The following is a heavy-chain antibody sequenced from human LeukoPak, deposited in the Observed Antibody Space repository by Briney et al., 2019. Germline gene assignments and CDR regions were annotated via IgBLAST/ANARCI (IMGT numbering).Heavy chain of an antibody. J-gene: IGHJ4*02. CDR1: GFAFSSYG. CDR2: IHYDSSIE. D-gene: IGHD3-3*01. CDR3: AKAFSDYEYWSLDY. V-gene: IGHV3-30*02. Sequence: PGGSLRLSCAASGFAFSSYGMHWVRQAPGKGLEWVAYIHYDSSIEDYADSVKGRFTISRDDSMNTLFLQMNSLRVEDSAVYYCAKAFSDYEYWSLDYWGQGTLVIVSS.